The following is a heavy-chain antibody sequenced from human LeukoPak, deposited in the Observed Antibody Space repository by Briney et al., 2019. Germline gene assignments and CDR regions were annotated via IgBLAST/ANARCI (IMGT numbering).Heavy chain of an antibody. CDR3: ATRAVAAPY. J-gene: IGHJ4*02. CDR2: IYSGGNT. D-gene: IGHD6-19*01. V-gene: IGHV3-66*01. Sequence: GGSLRLSCAASGFTFSSYWMNWVRQAPGKGLEWVSLIYSGGNTQYADSVKGRFIIFRDSSKNTLYLQMNSLRVEDTAVYYCATRAVAAPYWGQGTLVTVSS. CDR1: GFTFSSYW.